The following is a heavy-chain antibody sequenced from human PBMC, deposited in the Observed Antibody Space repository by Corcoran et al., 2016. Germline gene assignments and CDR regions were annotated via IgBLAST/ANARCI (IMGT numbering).Heavy chain of an antibody. CDR2: IKQDGIEK. CDR1: GFTFSTYW. V-gene: IGHV3-7*01. Sequence: EVQLVESGGGLVQPGGSLRLSCAASGFTFSTYWMSWVRQAPGKGLEWVATIKQDGIEKHYVDSVKGRFTISRDNAENSLFLQMNSLRVDDTAVYYCARGCVSPSCPYYFDNWGQGALVTVSS. J-gene: IGHJ4*02. CDR3: ARGCVSPSCPYYFDN. D-gene: IGHD2-2*01.